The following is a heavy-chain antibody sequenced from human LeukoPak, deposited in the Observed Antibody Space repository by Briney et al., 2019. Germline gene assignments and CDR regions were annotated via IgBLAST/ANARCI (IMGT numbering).Heavy chain of an antibody. J-gene: IGHJ4*02. V-gene: IGHV1-46*01. CDR2: INPGGGST. CDR3: AGPSRDYDILTGYLYY. Sequence: ASVKVSCKASGYTFTSYYMHWVRQAPGQGLEWMGIINPGGGSTSYAQKFQGRVTMTRDTSTSTVYMELSSLRSEDTAVYYCAGPSRDYDILTGYLYYWGQGTLVTVSS. D-gene: IGHD3-9*01. CDR1: GYTFTSYY.